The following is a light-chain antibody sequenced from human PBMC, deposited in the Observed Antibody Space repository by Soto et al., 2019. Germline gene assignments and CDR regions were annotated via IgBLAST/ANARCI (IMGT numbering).Light chain of an antibody. J-gene: IGLJ3*02. V-gene: IGLV2-14*01. CDR2: DVS. CDR1: SSDVGGYNY. Sequence: QSALTQPASVSGSPGQSITISCTGTSSDVGGYNYVSWYQQHPGKAPKLMIYDVSNRPSGVSNRFSGSKSGNTASLTISGLQAKDEADYYCSSYTSSSTLTFGGGTKLTVL. CDR3: SSYTSSSTLT.